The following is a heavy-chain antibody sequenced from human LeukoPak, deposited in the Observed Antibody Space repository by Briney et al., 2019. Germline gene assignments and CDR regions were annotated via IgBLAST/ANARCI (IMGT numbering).Heavy chain of an antibody. V-gene: IGHV3-23*01. D-gene: IGHD2-2*02. J-gene: IGHJ6*03. CDR1: GFTFSSYA. CDR2: ISGSGGYT. Sequence: GGSLRLSCAASGFTFSSYAMSWVRQAPGKGLEWVSAISGSGGYTLYADSVKGRFTISRDTSKNTLHLQMNSLRAEDTAVYYCAKDPSYCTTTSCYKEGYYYYYMDVWGKGTTVTVSS. CDR3: AKDPSYCTTTSCYKEGYYYYYMDV.